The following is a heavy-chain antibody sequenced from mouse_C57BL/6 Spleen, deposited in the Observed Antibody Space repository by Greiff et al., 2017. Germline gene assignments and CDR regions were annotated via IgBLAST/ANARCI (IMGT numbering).Heavy chain of an antibody. Sequence: QVQLKESGAELVKPGASVKISCKASGYAFSSYWMNWVKQRPGKGLEWIGKIYPGDGDTNYNGKFKGKATLTADKSSSTAYMQLSSLTSEDSAVYFCARMTTVEATPYWYFDVWGTGTTVTVSS. CDR2: IYPGDGDT. CDR3: ARMTTVEATPYWYFDV. CDR1: GYAFSSYW. D-gene: IGHD1-1*01. V-gene: IGHV1-80*01. J-gene: IGHJ1*03.